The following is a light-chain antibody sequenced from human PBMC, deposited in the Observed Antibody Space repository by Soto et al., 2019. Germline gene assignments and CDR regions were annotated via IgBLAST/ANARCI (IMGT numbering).Light chain of an antibody. CDR1: QSVLYSSKNKNY. CDR3: QQYYSSPIT. CDR2: WAS. J-gene: IGKJ5*01. Sequence: DIVLTQSPDSLAVSLGERATINCKSSQSVLYSSKNKNYLAWYQQRPGQPPKLLIYWASTRESGVPDRFSGSGSGTDFTLTISSLQAEDVAVYYCQQYYSSPITFGQGTRREIK. V-gene: IGKV4-1*01.